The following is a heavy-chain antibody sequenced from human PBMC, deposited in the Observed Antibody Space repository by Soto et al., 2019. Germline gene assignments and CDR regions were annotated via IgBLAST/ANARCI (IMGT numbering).Heavy chain of an antibody. CDR1: GLSLRTTGVG. V-gene: IGHV2-5*09. J-gene: IGHJ6*02. Sequence: QVTLKESGPTLVKPTQTLTLTCTVSGLSLRTTGVGVGWVRQPPGKALEWLALLSWDDDQRYRPSLRSRLTIAKDISEKQVVLTMTNMDTVDTATYYCVQSRCGGDCLEIYSSHACNGLEVWGQGTTVTVSS. CDR2: LSWDDDQ. CDR3: VQSRCGGDCLEIYSSHACNGLEV. D-gene: IGHD2-21*02.